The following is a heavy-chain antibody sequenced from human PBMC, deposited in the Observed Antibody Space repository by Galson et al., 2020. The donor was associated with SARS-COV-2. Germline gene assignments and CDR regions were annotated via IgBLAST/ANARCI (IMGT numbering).Heavy chain of an antibody. CDR2: INPNSGGT. J-gene: IGHJ4*02. V-gene: IGHV1-2*02. Sequence: ASVKVSCKASGYTFTGYYMHWVRQAPGQGLEWMGWINPNSGGTNYAQKFQGRVTMTRDTSISTAYMELSRLRSDDTAVYYCARDIPLGYYDSSGSVEPLDYWGQGTLVTVSS. D-gene: IGHD3-22*01. CDR3: ARDIPLGYYDSSGSVEPLDY. CDR1: GYTFTGYY.